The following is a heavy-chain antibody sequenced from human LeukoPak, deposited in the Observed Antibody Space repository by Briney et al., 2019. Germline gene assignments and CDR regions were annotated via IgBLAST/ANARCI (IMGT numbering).Heavy chain of an antibody. D-gene: IGHD4/OR15-4a*01. V-gene: IGHV3-33*06. J-gene: IGHJ4*02. CDR2: MWYDGSTK. Sequence: GGSLRLSCAASGFTFSSYGMHWVRQAPGKGLEWVAVMWYDGSTKYYADSVKGRFTISRDNSKNTLYLRMDSLRAEDTAVYYCAKDGAASTYFDNWGPGTLVTVSS. CDR1: GFTFSSYG. CDR3: AKDGAASTYFDN.